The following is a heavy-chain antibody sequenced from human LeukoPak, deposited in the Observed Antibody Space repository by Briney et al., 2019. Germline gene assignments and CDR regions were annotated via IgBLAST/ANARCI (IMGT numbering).Heavy chain of an antibody. CDR1: GFTVSSNY. CDR2: IYSGGST. V-gene: IGHV3-53*01. D-gene: IGHD2-2*01. CDR3: ASGTSSWVLMAFDI. Sequence: PGGSLRLSCAASGFTVSSNYMSWVRQAPGKGLEWVSIIYSGGSTYYADSVKGRFTISRDNSKNTLYLQMNNLRAEDTAVYYCASGTSSWVLMAFDIWGQGTMATVSS. J-gene: IGHJ3*02.